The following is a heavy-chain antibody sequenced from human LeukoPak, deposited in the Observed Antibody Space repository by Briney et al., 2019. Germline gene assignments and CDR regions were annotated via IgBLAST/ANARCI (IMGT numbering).Heavy chain of an antibody. CDR1: GYTFTGYY. V-gene: IGHV1-2*02. J-gene: IGHJ4*02. CDR3: ARGGDIVVVPAAIIDY. CDR2: INPNSGGT. D-gene: IGHD2-2*02. Sequence: GASVKVSCKASGYTFTGYYMHWVRQAPGQGLEWMGWINPNSGGTNYAQKFQGRVTMTRDTSISTAYMELSRLRSDVTAVYYCARGGDIVVVPAAIIDYWGQGTLVTVSS.